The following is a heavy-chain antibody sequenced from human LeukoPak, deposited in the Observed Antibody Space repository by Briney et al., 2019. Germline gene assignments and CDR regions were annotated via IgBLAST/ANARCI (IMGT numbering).Heavy chain of an antibody. Sequence: PSETLSLTCTVSGGSMSGFHWSWIRQPAGKGLEWIGRIYSSGSTNYNPSLKNRVIMSVDTSKNQFSLMLSSVTAADTAVYYCARDSSPTLSNPSFDYWGQGTLVTVSS. CDR3: ARDSSPTLSNPSFDY. D-gene: IGHD2/OR15-2a*01. CDR1: GGSMSGFH. J-gene: IGHJ4*02. CDR2: IYSSGST. V-gene: IGHV4-4*07.